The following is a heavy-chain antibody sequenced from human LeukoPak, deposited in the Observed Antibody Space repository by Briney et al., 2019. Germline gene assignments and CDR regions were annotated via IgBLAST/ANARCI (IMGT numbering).Heavy chain of an antibody. Sequence: ASVKVSCKASGYTFTGYYMHWVRQAPGQGLEWMGRINPNSGGTNYAQKFQGRVTMTRDTSISTAYMELSSLRSEDTAVYYCALMVRGVITNWFDPWGQGTLVTVSS. J-gene: IGHJ5*02. D-gene: IGHD3-10*01. CDR2: INPNSGGT. CDR3: ALMVRGVITNWFDP. CDR1: GYTFTGYY. V-gene: IGHV1-2*06.